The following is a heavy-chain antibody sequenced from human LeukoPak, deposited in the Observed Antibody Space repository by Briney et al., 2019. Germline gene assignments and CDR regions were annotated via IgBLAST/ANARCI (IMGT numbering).Heavy chain of an antibody. CDR3: ARDLGGAVAGTIDY. V-gene: IGHV3-21*01. CDR2: ISSSSSYI. D-gene: IGHD6-19*01. CDR1: GLTFSSYS. Sequence: PGGSLRLSCAASGLTFSSYSMNWVRQAPGKGLEWVSSISSSSSYIYYADSVKGRFTISRDNAKNSLYLQMNSLRAEDTAVYYCARDLGGAVAGTIDYWGQGTLVTVSS. J-gene: IGHJ4*02.